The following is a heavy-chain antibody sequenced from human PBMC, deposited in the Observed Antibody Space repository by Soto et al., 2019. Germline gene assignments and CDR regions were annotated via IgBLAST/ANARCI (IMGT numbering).Heavy chain of an antibody. V-gene: IGHV1-69*04. CDR3: ARERYCSGGSCRRDAFDI. CDR2: IIPILGIA. J-gene: IGHJ3*02. CDR1: GGTFSSYT. D-gene: IGHD2-15*01. Sequence: ASVKVSCKASGGTFSSYTISWVRQAPGQGLEWMGRIIPILGIANYAQKFQGRVTITADKSTSTAYMELSSLRSEDTAVYYCARERYCSGGSCRRDAFDIWGQGTMVTVSS.